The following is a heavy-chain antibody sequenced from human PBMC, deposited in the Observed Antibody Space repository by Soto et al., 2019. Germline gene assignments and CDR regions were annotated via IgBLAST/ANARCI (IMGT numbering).Heavy chain of an antibody. D-gene: IGHD6-6*01. V-gene: IGHV4-30-4*01. Sequence: PSETLSLTCTVSGCSIXXXXXXXSXXXQPPGKGLEWIGYIYYSGRTAYNPSLKSRIIISIDTSKNQFSLSLNSLNAADTAVYYCAGELSNSPEYFDFWGLGTLVTVSS. J-gene: IGHJ4*02. CDR2: IYYSGRT. CDR1: GCSIXXXXXX. CDR3: AGELSNSPEYFDF.